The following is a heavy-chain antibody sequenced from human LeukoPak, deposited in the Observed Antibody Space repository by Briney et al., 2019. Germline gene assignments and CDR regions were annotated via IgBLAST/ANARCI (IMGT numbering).Heavy chain of an antibody. CDR2: IIPIFGTA. CDR1: GGTFSNYA. D-gene: IGHD5-24*01. V-gene: IGHV1-69*06. CDR3: ARAVRDGYIDYYYYMDV. J-gene: IGHJ6*03. Sequence: SVKVSCKASGGTFSNYAISWVRQAPGQGLEWMGGIIPIFGTANYAQKFQGRVTISADKSTSTAYMELSSLRSEDTAVYYCARAVRDGYIDYYYYMDVWGKGTTVTVSS.